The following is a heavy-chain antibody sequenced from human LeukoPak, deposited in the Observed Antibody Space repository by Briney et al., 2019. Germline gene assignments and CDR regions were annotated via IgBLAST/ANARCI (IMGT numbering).Heavy chain of an antibody. V-gene: IGHV1-46*01. Sequence: ASVKVSCKASGYTFTSYSIHWVRQDPGKGPEWMGTMSPIAGITSYAQRFQGRVTMTRDTSTSSVYMELNSLRSEDTAVYYCARKISGYSFEYWGQGTLVTVSS. CDR3: ARKISGYSFEY. CDR2: MSPIAGIT. D-gene: IGHD5-18*01. CDR1: GYTFTSYS. J-gene: IGHJ4*02.